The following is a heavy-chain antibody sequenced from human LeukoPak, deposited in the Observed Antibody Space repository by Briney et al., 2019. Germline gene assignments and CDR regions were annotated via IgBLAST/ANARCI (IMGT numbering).Heavy chain of an antibody. Sequence: SETLSLSCTVSGGSISSYYWSWIRQPPGKGLEWIGNIYYSGSTNYNPSLKSRVTISVDTSKNQFSLKLSSVTAADTAVYYCARLRGYYYDYWGQGTQVTVSS. V-gene: IGHV4-59*08. CDR3: ARLRGYYYDY. CDR2: IYYSGST. D-gene: IGHD5-12*01. J-gene: IGHJ4*02. CDR1: GGSISSYY.